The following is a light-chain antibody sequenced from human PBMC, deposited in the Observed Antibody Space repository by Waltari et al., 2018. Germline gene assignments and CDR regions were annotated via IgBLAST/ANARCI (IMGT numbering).Light chain of an antibody. Sequence: QSVLTQLPSASGTPGQGVTISCSGSSSNIGDNSVYWYQPFPGTSPTLLIHRNNQRPSGVPDRFSGSKSGTSAFLVISGLRSEDEADYHCAAWDDSLSGWVFGGGTKVTVL. CDR1: SSNIGDNS. V-gene: IGLV1-47*01. J-gene: IGLJ3*02. CDR3: AAWDDSLSGWV. CDR2: RNN.